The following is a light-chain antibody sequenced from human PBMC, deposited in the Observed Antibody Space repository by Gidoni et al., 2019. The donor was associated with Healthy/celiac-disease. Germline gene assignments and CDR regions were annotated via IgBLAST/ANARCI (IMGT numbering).Light chain of an antibody. Sequence: EIVLTQSPATLSVSPGESATLSCRASQSVSSNLAWYQEKSGQAPRLLIYGASNRATDIPARFSGSGSGTEFTLTISSLQSENFAVYYCQQYNNWPPYTFGQGTKLEIK. CDR1: QSVSSN. J-gene: IGKJ2*01. CDR2: GAS. CDR3: QQYNNWPPYT. V-gene: IGKV3-15*01.